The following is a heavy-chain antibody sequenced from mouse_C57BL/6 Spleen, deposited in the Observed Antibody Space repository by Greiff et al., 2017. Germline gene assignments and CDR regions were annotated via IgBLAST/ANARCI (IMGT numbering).Heavy chain of an antibody. CDR1: GYTFTSYW. CDR2: IDPSDSYT. Sequence: QVQLQQPGAELVRPGTSVKLSCKASGYTFTSYWMHWVKQRPGQGLEWIGVIDPSDSYTNYNQKFKGKATLTVDTSSSTAYMQLSSLTSEDSAVYYCARRKEYDYDEYFDVWGTGTTVTVSS. CDR3: ARRKEYDYDEYFDV. V-gene: IGHV1-59*01. J-gene: IGHJ1*03. D-gene: IGHD2-4*01.